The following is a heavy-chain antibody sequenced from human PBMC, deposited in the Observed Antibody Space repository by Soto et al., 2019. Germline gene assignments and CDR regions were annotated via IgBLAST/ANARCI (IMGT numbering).Heavy chain of an antibody. D-gene: IGHD3-22*01. V-gene: IGHV3-23*01. CDR3: AKNLYYYDSSGYYSAFDI. CDR1: GFTFSSYA. Sequence: GGSLRLSCAASGFTFSSYAMSWVRQAPGKGLEWVSAISGSGGSTYYADSVKGRFTISRDNSKNTLYLQMNSLRAEDTAVYYCAKNLYYYDSSGYYSAFDIWGQGTMVTVSS. J-gene: IGHJ3*02. CDR2: ISGSGGST.